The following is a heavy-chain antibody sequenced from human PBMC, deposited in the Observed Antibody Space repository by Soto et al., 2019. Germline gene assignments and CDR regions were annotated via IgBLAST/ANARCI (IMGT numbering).Heavy chain of an antibody. J-gene: IGHJ3*02. V-gene: IGHV1-18*04. CDR1: GYTFTNHG. CDR3: ARDRVAGIWGDAFDI. D-gene: IGHD3-16*01. CDR2: INPYNANT. Sequence: ASVKVSCKTSGYTFTNHGSNWVRQAPGQGLEWMGWINPYNANTNYAQKLQGRVTMTTDTSTSTAHMDLRSLTSDDTAVYYCARDRVAGIWGDAFDIWGQGTMVTVSS.